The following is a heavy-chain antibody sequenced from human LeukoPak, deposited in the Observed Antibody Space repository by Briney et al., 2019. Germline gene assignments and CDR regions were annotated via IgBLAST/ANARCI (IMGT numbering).Heavy chain of an antibody. D-gene: IGHD3-22*01. CDR1: GGSISSGDYY. Sequence: SQTLSLTCTVSGGSISSGDYYWGWLRQPPGKGLEWLGYMYYSGSTYYNPSLKSRATIAVDTSKNQFSLILTSVTAADTAVYYCARPYYYDSRIDPWGQGTLVTVSS. CDR2: MYYSGST. CDR3: ARPYYYDSRIDP. J-gene: IGHJ5*02. V-gene: IGHV4-30-4*08.